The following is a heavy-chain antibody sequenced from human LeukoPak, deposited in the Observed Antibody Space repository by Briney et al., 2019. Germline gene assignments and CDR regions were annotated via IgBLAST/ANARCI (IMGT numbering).Heavy chain of an antibody. Sequence: GGSLRLSCATSGFTFSGHSMSWVRQAPGKGLEWVSSITPTATHTYYADSVKGRFTISRDNAKNSLILQTSSLTVADTGIYYCARDGSPNYGYYAFFDNWGQGTLVTVSS. CDR2: ITPTATHT. J-gene: IGHJ4*02. CDR3: ARDGSPNYGYYAFFDN. D-gene: IGHD1-26*01. CDR1: GFTFSGHS. V-gene: IGHV3-21*01.